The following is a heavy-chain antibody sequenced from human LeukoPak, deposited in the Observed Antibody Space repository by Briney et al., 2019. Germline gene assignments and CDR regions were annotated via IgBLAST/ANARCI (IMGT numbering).Heavy chain of an antibody. CDR3: ARTQGNTFGDP. Sequence: GGSLRLSCAASGFTFSGYWMHWVRQTPGKGLVWVSRISNDGTTTTYADSVRGRFTISRDNAKNTLYLQMNSLRAEDTAAYYCARTQGNTFGDPWGQGTLVTVSS. V-gene: IGHV3-74*01. J-gene: IGHJ5*02. CDR2: ISNDGTTT. D-gene: IGHD3-16*01. CDR1: GFTFSGYW.